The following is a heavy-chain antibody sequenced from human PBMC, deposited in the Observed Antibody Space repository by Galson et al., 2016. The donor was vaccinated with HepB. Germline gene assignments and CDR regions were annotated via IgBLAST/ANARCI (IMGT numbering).Heavy chain of an antibody. J-gene: IGHJ3*02. Sequence: QSGAEVKKPGESLKISCKASGYSFTNYWIGRVRQMPGKGLEWMGIIYPGDSDTRYSPSFQGQVTISADKSFSSAYLHWSSLKASDTAMYYCARSPFEYSFDSSAAFDIWGQGTMVTVSS. CDR1: GYSFTNYW. D-gene: IGHD2/OR15-2a*01. V-gene: IGHV5-51*01. CDR2: IYPGDSDT. CDR3: ARSPFEYSFDSSAAFDI.